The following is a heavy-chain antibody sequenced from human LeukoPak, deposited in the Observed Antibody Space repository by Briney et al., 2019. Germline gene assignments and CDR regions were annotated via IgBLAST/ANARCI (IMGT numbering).Heavy chain of an antibody. CDR2: INPNSGVT. CDR3: AILYDFDY. Sequence: GASLKVSCKASGYTFTGYYMHWVRQAPGQGLEWMGWINPNSGVTNYAQKFQGSVTMTRDTSISTAYMELSRLRSDDTAVYYWAILYDFDYWGQGTLVTVSS. V-gene: IGHV1-2*02. D-gene: IGHD3-16*01. J-gene: IGHJ4*02. CDR1: GYTFTGYY.